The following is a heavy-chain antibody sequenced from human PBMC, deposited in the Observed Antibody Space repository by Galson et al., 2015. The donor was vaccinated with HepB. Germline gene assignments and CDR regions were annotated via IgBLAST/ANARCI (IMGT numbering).Heavy chain of an antibody. J-gene: IGHJ4*02. CDR3: ARGPGLEFDY. CDR1: GFTFSSYS. D-gene: IGHD5/OR15-5a*01. V-gene: IGHV3-21*01. Sequence: SLRLSCAASGFTFSSYSMNWVRQAPGKGLEWVPSISSNSTYIYYADSVKGRFTISRDNAKNSLYLQLNSLRAEDTAMYYCARGPGLEFDYWGQGTLVTVSS. CDR2: ISSNSTYI.